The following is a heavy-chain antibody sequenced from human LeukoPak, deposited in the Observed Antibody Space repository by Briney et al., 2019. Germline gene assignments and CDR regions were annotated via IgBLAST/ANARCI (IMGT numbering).Heavy chain of an antibody. CDR2: IYSGGRT. D-gene: IGHD6-19*01. V-gene: IGHV3-53*01. CDR1: GFTVSSNY. CDR3: ARDRSGCFWFDP. Sequence: GGSLRLSCAASGFTVSSNYMSWVRQAPGKGLEWVSVIYSGGRTYYADSVKGRFTISRDNSKNTLYLQMNSLRAEDTAVYYCARDRSGCFWFDPWGQGTLVTVSS. J-gene: IGHJ5*02.